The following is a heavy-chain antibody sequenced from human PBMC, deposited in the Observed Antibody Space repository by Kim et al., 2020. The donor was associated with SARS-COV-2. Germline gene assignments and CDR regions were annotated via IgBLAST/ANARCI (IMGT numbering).Heavy chain of an antibody. V-gene: IGHV4-38-2*02. CDR3: SGSGYDGVVGP. D-gene: IGHD5-12*01. CDR2: IYHSGST. CDR1: GYSISSGYY. Sequence: SETLSLTCTVSGYSISSGYYWGWIRQPPGKGLEWIGSIYHSGSTYYNPSLKSRVTISVDTSKNQFSLKLSSVTAADTAVYYCSGSGYDGVVGPWGQGTLVTVSS. J-gene: IGHJ5*02.